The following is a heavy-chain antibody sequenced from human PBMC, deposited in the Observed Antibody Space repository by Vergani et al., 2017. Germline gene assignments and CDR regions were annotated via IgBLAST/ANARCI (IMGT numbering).Heavy chain of an antibody. J-gene: IGHJ4*02. Sequence: QVQLVESGGGLVKPGGSLRLSCAASGFTFSDYYMSWIRQAPGKGLEWVSYISSSSSYTNYADSVKGRFTISRDNAKNSLYLQMNSLIAEDTAVYYCARVPVILTGYYIDYWGQGTLVTVSS. CDR3: ARVPVILTGYYIDY. D-gene: IGHD3-9*01. CDR1: GFTFSDYY. V-gene: IGHV3-11*05. CDR2: ISSSSSYT.